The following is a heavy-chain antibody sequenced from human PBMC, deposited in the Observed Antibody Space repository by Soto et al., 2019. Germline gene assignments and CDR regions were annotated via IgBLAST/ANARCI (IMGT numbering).Heavy chain of an antibody. J-gene: IGHJ3*02. Sequence: SVKVACNASGYTFPSYYMHWVRQAPGQGLEWMGIINPSGGSTSYAQKFQGRVTMTRDTSTSTVYMELSSLRSEDTAVYYCARGGSYYDSIGLGNAFDIWGQGTMVTVSS. V-gene: IGHV1-46*01. CDR1: GYTFPSYY. D-gene: IGHD3-22*01. CDR3: ARGGSYYDSIGLGNAFDI. CDR2: INPSGGST.